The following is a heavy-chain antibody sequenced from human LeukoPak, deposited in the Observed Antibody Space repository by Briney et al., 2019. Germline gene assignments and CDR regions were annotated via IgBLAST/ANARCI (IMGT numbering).Heavy chain of an antibody. V-gene: IGHV3-23*01. Sequence: PGGSLRLSRVASGFPFSSYWMTWVRQAPGKGLEWVSAISGSGGSTYYADSVKGRFTISRDNSKNSLYLQMNSLRAEDTAVYYCANVPLLWWGSSGAFDIWGQGTMVTVSS. CDR1: GFPFSSYW. D-gene: IGHD2-21*01. CDR2: ISGSGGST. J-gene: IGHJ3*02. CDR3: ANVPLLWWGSSGAFDI.